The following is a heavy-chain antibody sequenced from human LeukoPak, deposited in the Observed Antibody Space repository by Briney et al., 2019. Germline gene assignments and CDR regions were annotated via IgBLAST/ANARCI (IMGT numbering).Heavy chain of an antibody. J-gene: IGHJ5*02. V-gene: IGHV1-69*04. Sequence: VASVKVSCKASGGTFSSYAISWVRQAPGQGLEWMGRIIPILGIANYAQKFQGRVTITADKSMSTAYMELSSLRSEDTAVYYCARERYSSGWTNWFDPWGQGTLVTVSS. CDR1: GGTFSSYA. CDR3: ARERYSSGWTNWFDP. CDR2: IIPILGIA. D-gene: IGHD6-19*01.